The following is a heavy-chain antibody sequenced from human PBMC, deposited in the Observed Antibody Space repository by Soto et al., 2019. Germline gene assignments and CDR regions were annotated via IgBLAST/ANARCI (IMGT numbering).Heavy chain of an antibody. Sequence: GGSLRLSCAASGFTFSSYGMHWVRQAPGKGLEWVAVISYDGSNKYYADSVKGRFTISRDNSKNTLYLQMNSLRAEDTAVYCCAKDLFRWLLKGDFGYWGLGTLVTVSS. CDR2: ISYDGSNK. D-gene: IGHD3-22*01. CDR1: GFTFSSYG. J-gene: IGHJ4*02. V-gene: IGHV3-30*18. CDR3: AKDLFRWLLKGDFGY.